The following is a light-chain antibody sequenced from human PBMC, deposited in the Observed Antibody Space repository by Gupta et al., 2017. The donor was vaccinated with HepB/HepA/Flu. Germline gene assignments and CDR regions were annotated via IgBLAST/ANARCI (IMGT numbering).Light chain of an antibody. V-gene: IGKV1-39*01. CDR1: QSIRNY. CDR3: QQRYSFPFT. Sequence: DIQMTQSPSSLSASVGDRVTITCRASQSIRNYLNWYQQKPGKAPKLLIYTASSVQSGVPTRFSGSGSGTDFTLTISRLQPEDFASYFCQQRYSFPFTFGQGTKMEIK. J-gene: IGKJ2*01. CDR2: TAS.